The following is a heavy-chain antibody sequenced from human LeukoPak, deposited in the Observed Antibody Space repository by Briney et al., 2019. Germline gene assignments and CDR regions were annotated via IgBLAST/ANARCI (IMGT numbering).Heavy chain of an antibody. CDR1: GYTFTSYD. CDR2: MNPNSGNT. Sequence: ASVKVSCKASGYTFTSYDINWVRQATGQGLEWMGWMNPNSGNTGYAQKFQGRVTMTRNTSISTAYMELSSLRSEDTAVYYCARVPMVRGGPKLYYFDYWGQGTLVTVSS. CDR3: ARVPMVRGGPKLYYFDY. D-gene: IGHD3-10*01. V-gene: IGHV1-8*01. J-gene: IGHJ4*02.